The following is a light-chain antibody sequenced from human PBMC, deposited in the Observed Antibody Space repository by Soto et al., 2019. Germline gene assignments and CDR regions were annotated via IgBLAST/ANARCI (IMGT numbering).Light chain of an antibody. CDR3: QQYSSYPT. J-gene: IGKJ1*01. Sequence: EFVLTQSPGTLSLSPGERATLSCRASQSLANSFIAWYQQKPGQAPRLLIYDTSSRASGIPDRFSGSGSGTEFTLTISSLQSDDFATYYCQQYSSYPTFGQGTKVDIK. CDR2: DTS. CDR1: QSLANSF. V-gene: IGKV3-20*01.